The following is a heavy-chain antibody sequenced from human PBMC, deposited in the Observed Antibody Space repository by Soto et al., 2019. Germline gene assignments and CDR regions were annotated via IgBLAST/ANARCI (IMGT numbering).Heavy chain of an antibody. V-gene: IGHV4-30-2*01. Sequence: QLQLQESGSGLAKPSQTLSLTCAVSGGSISSGGYSWSWIRQPPGKGLECIGYIYHSVSTYYNPSLKSRGTISVDRSKNQFSLKLNSVTAADTAVYYCARGPPLGYWGQGTLVTVSS. CDR2: IYHSVST. CDR1: GGSISSGGYS. J-gene: IGHJ4*02. CDR3: ARGPPLGY.